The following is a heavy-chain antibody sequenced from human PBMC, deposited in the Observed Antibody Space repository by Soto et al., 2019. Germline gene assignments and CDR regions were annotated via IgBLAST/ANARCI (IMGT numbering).Heavy chain of an antibody. CDR3: ARDRGGLIAAATNWFDP. Sequence: SETLSLTCTVSGGSISSYYWSWIRQPAGKGLEWIGRIYTSGSTNYNPSLKSRVTMSVDTSKNQFSLKLSSVTAADTAVYYCARDRGGLIAAATNWFDPWGQGTLVTVSS. J-gene: IGHJ5*02. CDR1: GGSISSYY. D-gene: IGHD6-13*01. V-gene: IGHV4-4*07. CDR2: IYTSGST.